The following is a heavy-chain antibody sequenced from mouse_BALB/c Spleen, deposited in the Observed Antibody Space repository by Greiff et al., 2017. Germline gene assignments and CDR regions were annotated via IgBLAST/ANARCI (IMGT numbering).Heavy chain of an antibody. Sequence: EVKLMESGGGLVQPGGSRKLSCAASGFTFSDYGMAWVRQAPGKGPEWVAFISNLAYSIYYADTVTGRFTISRENAKNTLYLEMSSLRSEDTAMYYCAREGNSSFAYWGQGNMVTVSA. CDR3: AREGNSSFAY. CDR1: GFTFSDYG. J-gene: IGHJ3*01. V-gene: IGHV5-15*02. CDR2: ISNLAYSI. D-gene: IGHD2-1*01.